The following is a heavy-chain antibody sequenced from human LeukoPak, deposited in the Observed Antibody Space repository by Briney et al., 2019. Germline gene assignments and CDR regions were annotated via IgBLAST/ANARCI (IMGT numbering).Heavy chain of an antibody. V-gene: IGHV7-4-1*02. J-gene: IGHJ1*01. CDR3: ARDYTVTLGTTTYFQH. Sequence: VSVKVSCKASGYIFDIYAMIWVRQAPGQGLELMGWINTNTGNPTYAQGFTGRFVFSLDTSVSTAYLQISSLKAEDTAVYYCARDYTVTLGTTTYFQHWGQGTLVTVSS. CDR2: INTNTGNP. CDR1: GYIFDIYA. D-gene: IGHD1-7*01.